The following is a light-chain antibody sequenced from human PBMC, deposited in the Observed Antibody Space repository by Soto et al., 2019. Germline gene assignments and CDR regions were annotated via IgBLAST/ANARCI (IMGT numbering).Light chain of an antibody. CDR3: QQYGSSPS. CDR2: DAY. Sequence: EIVLTQSPSSLSFCPVERATLYGGASQSVSTNYLAWYQQKPGLAPRLLIYDAYSRATGISDRFSGSGSGTDFILTISRLEPEDFTVYYCQQYGSSPSFGGGTKVDIK. V-gene: IGKV3D-20*01. J-gene: IGKJ4*01. CDR1: QSVSTNY.